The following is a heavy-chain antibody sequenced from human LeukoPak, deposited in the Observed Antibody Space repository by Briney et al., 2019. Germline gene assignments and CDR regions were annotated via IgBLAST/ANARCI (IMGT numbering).Heavy chain of an antibody. CDR2: IIPVFCTA. CDR1: GCTLITYV. CDR3: AINQAGYCGGGSCYRHEFYYMDV. V-gene: IGHV1-69*06. Sequence: SVKVSCKASGCTLITYVISWVRQAPGQGLEWMGGIIPVFCTANYAEKFQDRVTITADKSTSTAYMELSSLRFEDTAMYYCAINQAGYCGGGSCYRHEFYYMDVWGKGTPVTVSS. D-gene: IGHD2-15*01. J-gene: IGHJ6*03.